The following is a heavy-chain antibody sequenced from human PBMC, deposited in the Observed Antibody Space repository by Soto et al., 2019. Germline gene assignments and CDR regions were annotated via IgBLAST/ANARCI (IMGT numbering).Heavy chain of an antibody. Sequence: QVQLQESGPGLVKPSQTLSLTCTVSGGSIYSSGYYWSWIRQHPGKGLEWIGYIYYSGRTHYNPSLKSRVTISLDTSKKQFSLKLSSVTAADTAVYYCARTYTSSPYFDYWGQGTLVTVSS. J-gene: IGHJ4*02. CDR2: IYYSGRT. D-gene: IGHD6-6*01. CDR3: ARTYTSSPYFDY. CDR1: GGSIYSSGYY. V-gene: IGHV4-31*03.